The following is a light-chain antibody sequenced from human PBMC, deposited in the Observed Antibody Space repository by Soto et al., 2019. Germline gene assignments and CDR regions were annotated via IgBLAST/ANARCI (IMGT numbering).Light chain of an antibody. CDR3: AVRDGSLSVWP. CDR1: NSNIGSSY. V-gene: IGLV1-47*01. J-gene: IGLJ3*02. Sequence: QSVLTQPPSASRTPGQRVTISCSGSNSNIGSSYVYWYQQLPGTAPKLLIYKNDQRPSGVTDRFSGSKSGTSASLAISGLRSEDEAYYSCAVRDGSLSVWPFGGGTKLTVL. CDR2: KND.